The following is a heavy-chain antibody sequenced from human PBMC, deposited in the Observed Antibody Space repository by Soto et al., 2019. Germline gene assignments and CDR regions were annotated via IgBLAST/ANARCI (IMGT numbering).Heavy chain of an antibody. Sequence: QVQLQQWGAGLLKPSETLSLTCAVYGGFVSSGSYYWSWIRQPPGKGLEWIGEMSHSGGTHFNPSLNRRVTISVDTSKNQFSMKMSYVTAADTALYYCARVERGTATTVVDAFDIWGPGTMVTVSS. J-gene: IGHJ3*02. CDR3: ARVERGTATTVVDAFDI. CDR2: MSHSGGT. CDR1: GGFVSSGSYY. V-gene: IGHV4-34*01. D-gene: IGHD1-1*01.